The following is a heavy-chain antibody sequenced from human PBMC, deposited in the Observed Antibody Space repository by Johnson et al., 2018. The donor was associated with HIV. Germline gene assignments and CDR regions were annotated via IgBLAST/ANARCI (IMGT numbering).Heavy chain of an antibody. D-gene: IGHD3-22*01. CDR2: IKSKTDGGTT. CDR3: TRVVVITQEK. CDR1: GFTFSNAW. Sequence: VTLVESGGGLVQPGGSLRLSCAASGFTFSNAWMSWVRQAPGKGLEWVGRIKSKTDGGTTDYAAPVKGRFSISRDDSKNTLYPQMNNLKTEDTALYYCTRVVVITQEKWGQGTMVTVSS. V-gene: IGHV3-15*01. J-gene: IGHJ3*01.